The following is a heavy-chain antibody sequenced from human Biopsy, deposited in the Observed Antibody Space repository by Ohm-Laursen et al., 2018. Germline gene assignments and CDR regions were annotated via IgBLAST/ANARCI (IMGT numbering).Heavy chain of an antibody. J-gene: IGHJ4*02. CDR1: GFTFRTYG. Sequence: SLRLSCAATGFTFRTYGMHWVRLAPGKGLEWVAVISYDQITKHYADSVRGRFTISRDNSKNTLYLQVNSLRAEDTAVYYCAKGLYSGSYYYDSWGQGTLVTVSS. CDR2: ISYDQITK. D-gene: IGHD1-26*01. CDR3: AKGLYSGSYYYDS. V-gene: IGHV3-30*18.